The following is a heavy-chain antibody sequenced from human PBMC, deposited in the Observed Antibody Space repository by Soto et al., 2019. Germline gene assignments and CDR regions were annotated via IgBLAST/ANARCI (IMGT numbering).Heavy chain of an antibody. CDR1: GGTFSSYT. V-gene: IGHV1-69*08. CDR2: IIPMFGIT. D-gene: IGHD3-9*01. J-gene: IGHJ5*02. CDR3: ARDKYFNTGRCDIFHWFDP. Sequence: QVQLAQSGAEVKKPGSSVKVSCEASGGTFSSYTISWVRQAPGQGLEWVGRIIPMFGITNYAQKFQGRVTIIADKSTGTAYMELNILRSEDTAVYYWARDKYFNTGRCDIFHWFDPWGQGTLVTVSS.